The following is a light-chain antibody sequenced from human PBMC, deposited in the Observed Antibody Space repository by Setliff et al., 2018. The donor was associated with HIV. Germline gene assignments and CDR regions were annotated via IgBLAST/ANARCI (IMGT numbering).Light chain of an antibody. Sequence: LTQPPSVSVAPGKTARITCGGNNIGSKSVHWYQQKPGQAPVLVVYDNGDRPSGIPERFSGSNSGNTATLTISRVEAGDEADYCCQVWDSSSDHHVFGTGTKVTVL. CDR2: DNG. CDR1: NIGSKS. CDR3: QVWDSSSDHHV. J-gene: IGLJ1*01. V-gene: IGLV3-21*03.